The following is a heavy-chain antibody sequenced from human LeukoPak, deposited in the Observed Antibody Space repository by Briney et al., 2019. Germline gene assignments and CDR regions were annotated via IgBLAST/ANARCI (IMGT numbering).Heavy chain of an antibody. CDR3: ARRGYYDSSGYYRAFDI. D-gene: IGHD3-22*01. CDR1: GGXFSSYA. CDR2: VIPIFGTA. J-gene: IGHJ3*02. V-gene: IGHV1-69*13. Sequence: VASVKVSCKASGGXFSSYAISWVRQAPGQGLEWMGGVIPIFGTANYAQKFQGRVTITADESTSTAYMELSSLRSEDTAVYYCARRGYYDSSGYYRAFDIWGQGTMVTVSS.